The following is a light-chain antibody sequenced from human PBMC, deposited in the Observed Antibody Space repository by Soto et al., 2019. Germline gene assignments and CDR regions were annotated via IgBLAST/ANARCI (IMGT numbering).Light chain of an antibody. Sequence: QSALTQPRSMSGSPGQSVTIPCAGTSSDVGGYNYVSWYQHHPGKAPKLMISDVTKRPSGVPDRFSGSKSGNTASLTISGLQAEDEADYYCCSYAGGYSYVFGTGTKVTVL. CDR1: SSDVGGYNY. CDR3: CSYAGGYSYV. V-gene: IGLV2-11*01. CDR2: DVT. J-gene: IGLJ1*01.